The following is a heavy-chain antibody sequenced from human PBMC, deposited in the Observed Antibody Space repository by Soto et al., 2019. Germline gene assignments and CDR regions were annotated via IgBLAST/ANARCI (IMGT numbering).Heavy chain of an antibody. V-gene: IGHV3-21*01. CDR3: ARTASGVHYYYYYMDV. CDR1: GFTFSSYS. D-gene: IGHD3-10*01. CDR2: ISSSSSYI. Sequence: GGSLRLSCAASGFTFSSYSMNWVRQAPGKGLEWVSSISSSSSYIYYADSVKGRFTISRDNAKNSLYLQMNSLRAEDTAVYYCARTASGVHYYYYYMDVWGKGTTVTVSS. J-gene: IGHJ6*03.